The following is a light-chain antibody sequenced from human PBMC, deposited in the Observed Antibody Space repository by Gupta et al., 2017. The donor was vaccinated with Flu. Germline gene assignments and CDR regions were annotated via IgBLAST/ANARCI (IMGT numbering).Light chain of an antibody. Sequence: EIVMTQSPATLSVSPGERATLSCRASQSVSSNLAWYQQKPGRAPRLLIYGASTRASGVPARFSGSGSGTEFTLTISSRQSEDFAVYYCQQYSNWPAITFGQGTRLEIK. V-gene: IGKV3-15*01. CDR3: QQYSNWPAIT. CDR1: QSVSSN. J-gene: IGKJ5*01. CDR2: GAS.